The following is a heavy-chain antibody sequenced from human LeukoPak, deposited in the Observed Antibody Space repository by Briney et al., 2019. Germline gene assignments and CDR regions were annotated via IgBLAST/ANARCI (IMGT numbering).Heavy chain of an antibody. CDR2: INPNSGGT. CDR3: ARGVRGAYCGGDCYARNNWFDP. J-gene: IGHJ5*02. D-gene: IGHD2-21*02. Sequence: ASVKVSCKASGYTFTGYYMHWVRQAPGQGLEWMGWINPNSGGTNYAQKFQGRVTMTRDTSISTAYMELSRLRSDDTAVYYCARGVRGAYCGGDCYARNNWFDPWGQGTLVTVSS. CDR1: GYTFTGYY. V-gene: IGHV1-2*02.